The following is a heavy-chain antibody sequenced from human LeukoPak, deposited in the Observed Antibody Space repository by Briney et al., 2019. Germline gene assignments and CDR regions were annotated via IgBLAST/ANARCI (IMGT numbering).Heavy chain of an antibody. V-gene: IGHV3-30*02. J-gene: IGHJ4*02. D-gene: IGHD3-10*01. Sequence: GGSLRLSCAVSGFTFSSYGMHWVRQAPGKGLGWVAFIRYDGSTKYYADSVKGGFTISRDNSKTTLYLQMHSLRAEDTAVNYCAKDRSRLYDSGRSYFGYYFDYWGQGTLVTVSS. CDR1: GFTFSSYG. CDR2: IRYDGSTK. CDR3: AKDRSRLYDSGRSYFGYYFDY.